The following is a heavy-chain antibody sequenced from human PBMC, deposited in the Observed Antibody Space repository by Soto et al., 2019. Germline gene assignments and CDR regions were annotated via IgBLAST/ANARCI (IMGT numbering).Heavy chain of an antibody. J-gene: IGHJ5*02. Sequence: PGESLKISCAASGFTFSSYGMHWVRQAPGKGLEWVAVISYDGSNKYYADSVKGRFTISRDNSKNTLYLQMNSLRAEDTAVYYCAKYVLRFQPDINWFDPWGQGTLVTVSS. CDR3: AKYVLRFQPDINWFDP. CDR1: GFTFSSYG. CDR2: ISYDGSNK. V-gene: IGHV3-30*18. D-gene: IGHD3-3*01.